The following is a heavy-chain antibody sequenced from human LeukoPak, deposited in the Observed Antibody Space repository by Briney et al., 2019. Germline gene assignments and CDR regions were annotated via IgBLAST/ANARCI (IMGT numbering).Heavy chain of an antibody. CDR2: ISSSSDYI. V-gene: IGHV3-21*01. CDR3: AKSESIAAGFYWLDP. CDR1: GFAFSSYN. J-gene: IGHJ5*02. D-gene: IGHD6-6*01. Sequence: GGSLRLSCAASGFAFSSYNINWVRQAPGKGLEWVSSISSSSDYIYYADSVKGRFTISRDNAKSSLYLQMNNLRAEDTAVYYCAKSESIAAGFYWLDPWGEGTLITVSS.